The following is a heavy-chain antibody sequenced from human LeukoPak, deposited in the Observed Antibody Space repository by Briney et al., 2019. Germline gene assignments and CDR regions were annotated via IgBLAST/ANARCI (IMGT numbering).Heavy chain of an antibody. CDR1: GYTFTGYY. D-gene: IGHD1-26*01. V-gene: IGHV1-2*02. CDR2: INPNSGGT. Sequence: ASVKVSCKASGYTFTGYYMHWVRQAPGQGLEWMGWINPNSGGTNYAQKFQGRVTITRDTSNSTAYMELSRLRSDDTAVYYCARVGAGATEPIDYWGQGTLVTVSS. CDR3: ARVGAGATEPIDY. J-gene: IGHJ4*02.